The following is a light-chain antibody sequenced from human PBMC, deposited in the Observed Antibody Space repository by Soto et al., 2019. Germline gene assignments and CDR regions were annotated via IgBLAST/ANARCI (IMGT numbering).Light chain of an antibody. Sequence: IQMTQSPSTLSGTVGDRVTITCRASQTISSWLAWYQQKPGKAPNLLIYTASTLQSGVPSRFGGSGSGTDFTLTISSLQPEDFATYYCIQDYNYPLTFGGGTMV. CDR3: IQDYNYPLT. V-gene: IGKV1-6*01. CDR2: TAS. CDR1: QTISSW. J-gene: IGKJ4*01.